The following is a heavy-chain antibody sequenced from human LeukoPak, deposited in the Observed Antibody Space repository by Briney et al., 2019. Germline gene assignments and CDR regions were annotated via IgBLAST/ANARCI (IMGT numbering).Heavy chain of an antibody. CDR2: ISSSGSTI. CDR1: GFTFSDYY. V-gene: IGHV3-11*01. CDR3: ARWGSGQPDSSGYD. D-gene: IGHD3-22*01. J-gene: IGHJ4*02. Sequence: PGGSLRLSCAASGFTFSDYYMSWIRQAPGKGLEWVSYISSSGSTIYYADSVTGRFTISRDNAKNSPYLQMNSLRAEDTAVYYCARWGSGQPDSSGYDWGQGTLVTVSS.